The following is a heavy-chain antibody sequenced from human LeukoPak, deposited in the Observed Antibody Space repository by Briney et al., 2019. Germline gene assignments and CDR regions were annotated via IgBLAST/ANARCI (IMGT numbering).Heavy chain of an antibody. D-gene: IGHD2-21*02. CDR1: GYTFTSYA. V-gene: IGHV1-3*01. CDR2: INAGNGNT. J-gene: IGHJ1*01. Sequence: GASVKVSCKASGYTFTSYAMHWVRQAPGQRLEWMGWINAGNGNTKYSQKFQGRVTITRDTSASTAYMELSSLRSEDTAVYYCARVAVISVVTALGYFQHWGQGTLVTVSS. CDR3: ARVAVISVVTALGYFQH.